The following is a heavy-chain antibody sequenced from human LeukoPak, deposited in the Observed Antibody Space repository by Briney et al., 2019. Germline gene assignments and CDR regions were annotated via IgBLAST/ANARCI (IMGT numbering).Heavy chain of an antibody. J-gene: IGHJ5*02. CDR3: ARDSTRLFGP. D-gene: IGHD3-22*01. V-gene: IGHV3-23*01. Sequence: GGSLRLSCAASGFTFSSYAMSWVRQAPGKGLEWVSAISGSGGSTYYADSVKGRFTISRDNAKNSLYLQMNSLRAEDTAVYYCARDSTRLFGPWGQGTLVTVSS. CDR1: GFTFSSYA. CDR2: ISGSGGST.